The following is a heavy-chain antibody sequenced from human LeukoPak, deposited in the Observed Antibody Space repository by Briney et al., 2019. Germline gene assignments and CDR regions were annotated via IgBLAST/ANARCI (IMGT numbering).Heavy chain of an antibody. CDR2: INHSGST. V-gene: IGHV4-34*01. J-gene: IGHJ6*03. CDR1: GGSFSGYY. Sequence: PSETLSLTCAVYGGSFSGYYWSWIRQPPGKGLEWIGEINHSGSTNYNPSLKSRVTISVDTSKNQFSLKLSSVTAADTAVYYCARGFGGSGSYYYYYMDVWGKGTTVTISS. CDR3: ARGFGGSGSYYYYYMDV. D-gene: IGHD3-10*01.